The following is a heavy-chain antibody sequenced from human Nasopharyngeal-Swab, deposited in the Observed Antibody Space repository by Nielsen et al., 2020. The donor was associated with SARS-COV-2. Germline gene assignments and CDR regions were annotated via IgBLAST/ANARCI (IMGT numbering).Heavy chain of an antibody. V-gene: IGHV3-43*01. CDR1: GFTLDDDT. CDR3: AKDLGGYYYYGMDV. J-gene: IGHJ6*02. CDR2: ISWDGGST. Sequence: GGSLRLSCAASGFTLDDDTMNWVRQAPGKGLEWVSLISWDGGSTYYADSVKGRFTISRDNSKNSLYLQMNSLRTEDTALYYCAKDLGGYYYYGMDVWGQGTTVTVSS.